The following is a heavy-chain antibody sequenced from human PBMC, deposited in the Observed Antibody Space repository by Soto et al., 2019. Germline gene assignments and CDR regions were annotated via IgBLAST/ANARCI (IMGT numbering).Heavy chain of an antibody. CDR2: ISAYNGNT. CDR1: GYTFTSYG. Sequence: QVQLVQSGAEVKKPGASVKVSCKASGYTFTSYGISWVRQAPGQGLEWMGWISAYNGNTNYAQKLQGRVTMTTDTTTSTAHMELRTLRSDDTAVYYCASDGAAAGPFDSWGQGTLVTVSS. V-gene: IGHV1-18*01. D-gene: IGHD6-13*01. CDR3: ASDGAAAGPFDS. J-gene: IGHJ4*02.